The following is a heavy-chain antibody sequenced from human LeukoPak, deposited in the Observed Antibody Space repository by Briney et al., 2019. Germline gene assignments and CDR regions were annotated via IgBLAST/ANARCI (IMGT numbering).Heavy chain of an antibody. CDR1: GFTFSSYW. CDR2: IKQGGSEK. D-gene: IGHD6-13*01. J-gene: IGHJ1*01. Sequence: PGGSLRLSCAASGFTFSSYWMSWVRQAPGKGLEWVANIKQGGSEKYYVDFVKGRFTISRDNAKNSLYLQMNSLRAEDTAVYYSSLEGSSWYRYFQHWGQGTLVTVSS. V-gene: IGHV3-7*05. CDR3: SLEGSSWYRYFQH.